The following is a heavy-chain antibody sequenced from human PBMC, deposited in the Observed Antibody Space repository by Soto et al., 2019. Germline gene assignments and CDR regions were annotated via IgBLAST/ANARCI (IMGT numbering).Heavy chain of an antibody. D-gene: IGHD6-13*01. Sequence: PSETLSLTCAVYGGSFSGYYWSWIRQPPGKGLEWIGEINHSGSTNYNPSLKSRVTISVDTSKNQFSLKLSSVTAADTAVYYCARGPGGAAAGTASDYWGQGTLVTVSS. CDR3: ARGPGGAAAGTASDY. J-gene: IGHJ4*02. CDR1: GGSFSGYY. CDR2: INHSGST. V-gene: IGHV4-34*01.